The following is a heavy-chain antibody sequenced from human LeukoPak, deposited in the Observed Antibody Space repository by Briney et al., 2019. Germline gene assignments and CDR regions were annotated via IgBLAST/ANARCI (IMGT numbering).Heavy chain of an antibody. V-gene: IGHV3-23*01. CDR2: ITHNGGAT. D-gene: IGHD3-16*02. CDR1: GFTFSSFA. Sequence: HPGGSLRLSCAASGFTFSSFAMTWVRQAPGKGLEWVSYITHNGGATYYADSVKGRFTVSRDNSKNTLYLHMNSLRAEDTAIYYCVRGYISPDYWGQGTLVTVSS. CDR3: VRGYISPDY. J-gene: IGHJ4*02.